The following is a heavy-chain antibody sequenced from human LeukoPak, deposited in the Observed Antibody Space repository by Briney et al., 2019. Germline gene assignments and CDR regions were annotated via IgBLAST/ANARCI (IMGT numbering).Heavy chain of an antibody. CDR2: IYSSGST. D-gene: IGHD6-13*01. Sequence: SETLSLTCTVSGGSISSYYWSWIRQPAGKGLEWIGRIYSSGSTNYNPSLKSRVTMSVDTSKNQFSLKLSSVTAADTAVYYCARGQTYSSSWNLSPRLKWFDPWGQGTLVTVSS. CDR1: GGSISSYY. V-gene: IGHV4-4*07. CDR3: ARGQTYSSSWNLSPRLKWFDP. J-gene: IGHJ5*02.